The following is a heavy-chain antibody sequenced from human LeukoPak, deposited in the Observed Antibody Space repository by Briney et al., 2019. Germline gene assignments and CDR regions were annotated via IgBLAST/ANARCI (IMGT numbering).Heavy chain of an antibody. V-gene: IGHV4-39*07. Sequence: SETLSLTCTVSGVSISSSSYYWGWIRQPPGKGLEWIGSIYYSGSTYYNPSLKSRVTISVDTSKNQFSLKLSSVTAADTAVYYCARVPIGLWFGDNWFDPWGQGTLVTVSS. CDR3: ARVPIGLWFGDNWFDP. J-gene: IGHJ5*02. CDR1: GVSISSSSYY. CDR2: IYYSGST. D-gene: IGHD3-10*01.